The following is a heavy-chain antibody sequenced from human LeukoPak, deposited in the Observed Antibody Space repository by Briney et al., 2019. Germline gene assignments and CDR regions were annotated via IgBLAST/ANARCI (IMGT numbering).Heavy chain of an antibody. CDR3: ARPIRGYYFDY. CDR2: LYYSGST. D-gene: IGHD2-2*02. V-gene: IGHV4-59*01. Sequence: PSETLSLTCAVYGGSFSGYYWSWIRQPPGKGLEWIGYLYYSGSTNYNPSLKSRVTISVDTSKNQFSLKLSSVTAADTAVYYCARPIRGYYFDYWGQGTLVTVS. CDR1: GGSFSGYY. J-gene: IGHJ4*02.